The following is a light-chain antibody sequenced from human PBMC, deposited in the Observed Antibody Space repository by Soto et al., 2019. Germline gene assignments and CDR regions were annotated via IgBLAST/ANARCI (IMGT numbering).Light chain of an antibody. J-gene: IGLJ2*01. CDR2: DNN. CDR3: GSWDSILRAGI. CDR1: TSNIGSNY. Sequence: QSVLTQPPSVSAAPGQKVTISCSGNTSNIGSNYVSWYQQFPGTAPRLLIYDNNERPSGIPDRFSGSKSGTSATLGITGLLFVAAASFFCGSWDSILRAGIFGGGTKLTVL. V-gene: IGLV1-51*01.